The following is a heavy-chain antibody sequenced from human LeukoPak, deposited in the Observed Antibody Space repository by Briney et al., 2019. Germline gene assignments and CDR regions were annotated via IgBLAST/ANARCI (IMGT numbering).Heavy chain of an antibody. J-gene: IGHJ4*02. CDR2: TYYRSKWYN. CDR1: GDSVSSNSDG. CDR3: ASGWANFDY. V-gene: IGHV6-1*01. Sequence: SPTLSLTCAISGDSVSSNSDGWNWLAQSQARGLEWLGRTYYRSKWYNDYAVSVKSRITINPDTSKNQSALQLNSVTPEDTAVYYCASGWANFDYWGQGTLVTVSS. D-gene: IGHD1-26*01.